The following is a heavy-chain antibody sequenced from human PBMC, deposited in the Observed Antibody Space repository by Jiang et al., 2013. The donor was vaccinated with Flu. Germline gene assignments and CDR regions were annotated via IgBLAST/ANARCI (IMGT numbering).Heavy chain of an antibody. CDR3: ARGCSSYSSGWYRYYFDY. J-gene: IGHJ4*02. D-gene: IGHD6-19*01. V-gene: IGHV4-39*07. CDR1: GGSISSSSYY. CDR2: INHSGST. Sequence: TLSLTCTVSGGSISSSSYYWGWIRQPPGKGLEWIGEINHSGSTNYNPSLKSRVTISVDTSKNQFSLKLSSVTAADTAVYYCARGCSSYSSGWYRYYFDYWGQGTLVTVSS.